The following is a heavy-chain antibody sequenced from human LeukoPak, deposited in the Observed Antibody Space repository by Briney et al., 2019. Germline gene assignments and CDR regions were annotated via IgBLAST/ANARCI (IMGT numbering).Heavy chain of an antibody. J-gene: IGHJ4*02. CDR1: GFTFSSYA. D-gene: IGHD3-10*01. Sequence: GGSLRLSCAASGFTFSSYAMSWVRQAPGKGLEWVSAISGSGGSTYYADSVKGRFTISRDNSKNTLYLQMNSLRAEDTAVYYCGKTLNKFGSGGGAYFDYWGQGTLVTVSS. CDR2: ISGSGGST. V-gene: IGHV3-23*01. CDR3: GKTLNKFGSGGGAYFDY.